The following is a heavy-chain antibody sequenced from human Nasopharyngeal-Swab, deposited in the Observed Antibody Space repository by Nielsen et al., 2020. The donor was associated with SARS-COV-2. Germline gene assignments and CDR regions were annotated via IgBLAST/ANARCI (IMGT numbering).Heavy chain of an antibody. J-gene: IGHJ4*02. Sequence: ASVKVSCKASGYTFSSYGISWVRQAPGQGLEWMGWISAYNGNTDHAQKLQGRVTMTTDTSTSTAYMELGSLRSDDTAVYFCARAPHYDYVWGNYRQSFNFDSWGQGTLVTVSS. CDR3: ARAPHYDYVWGNYRQSFNFDS. CDR1: GYTFSSYG. V-gene: IGHV1-18*01. D-gene: IGHD3-16*02. CDR2: ISAYNGNT.